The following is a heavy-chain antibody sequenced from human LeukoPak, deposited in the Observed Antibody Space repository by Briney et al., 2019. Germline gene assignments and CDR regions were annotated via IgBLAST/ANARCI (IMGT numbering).Heavy chain of an antibody. V-gene: IGHV3-48*03. Sequence: GGSLRLSCAASGFTLSSYAMSWVRQAPGKGLEGVSYISISGSTIYYADSVKGRFTISRDNAKNSLYLQMNSLRAEDTAVYYCAELGITMIGGVWGKGTTVTISS. D-gene: IGHD3-10*02. CDR2: ISISGSTI. CDR3: AELGITMIGGV. J-gene: IGHJ6*04. CDR1: GFTLSSYA.